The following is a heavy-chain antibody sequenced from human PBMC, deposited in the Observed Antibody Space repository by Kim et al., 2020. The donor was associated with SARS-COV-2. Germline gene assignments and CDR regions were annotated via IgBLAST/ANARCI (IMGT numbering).Heavy chain of an antibody. V-gene: IGHV4-39*01. D-gene: IGHD4-17*01. Sequence: SETLSLTCTVSGGSISSSSYYWGWIRQPPGKGLEWIGSIYYSGSTYYNPSLKSRVTISVDTSKNQFSLKLSSVTAADTAVYYCARHRTVTTTRTTFDYWGQGTLVTVSS. CDR1: GGSISSSSYY. J-gene: IGHJ4*02. CDR2: IYYSGST. CDR3: ARHRTVTTTRTTFDY.